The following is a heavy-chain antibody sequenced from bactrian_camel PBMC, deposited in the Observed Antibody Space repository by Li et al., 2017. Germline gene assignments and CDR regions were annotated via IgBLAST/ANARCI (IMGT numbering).Heavy chain of an antibody. J-gene: IGHJ6*01. D-gene: IGHD3*01. CDR2: SCSDGSS. CDR1: EYTYSDSR. CDR3: AFGSRPGWCSLRLRGADFGH. V-gene: IGHV3S53*01. Sequence: QVQLVESGGGLVQPGGSLSLSCVASEYTYSDSRRCMAWFRQAPGKEREGVAASCSDGSSTYADSVKGRFTISRDNGKNTLYLQMSALKPEDTALYYCAFGSRPGWCSLRLRGADFGHWGQGTQVTVS.